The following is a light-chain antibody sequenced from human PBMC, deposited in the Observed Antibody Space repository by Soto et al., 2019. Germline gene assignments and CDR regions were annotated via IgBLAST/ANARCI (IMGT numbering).Light chain of an antibody. CDR3: AAWDDSLSGVV. CDR2: RNY. CDR1: SSNIGSNY. J-gene: IGLJ2*01. Sequence: QSVLTQPPSASGTPGQRVTISCSGSSSNIGSNYLYWYQQLPGTAPKLLIYRNYQRPSGVPDRFSGSKSGTSASLAISGLRSVDEADYYCAAWDDSLSGVVFGGGTKLTVL. V-gene: IGLV1-47*01.